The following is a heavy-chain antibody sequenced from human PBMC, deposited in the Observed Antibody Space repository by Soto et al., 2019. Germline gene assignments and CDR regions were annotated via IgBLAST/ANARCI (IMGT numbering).Heavy chain of an antibody. CDR1: GGSFSNYY. CDR2: VNDSGST. J-gene: IGHJ6*02. D-gene: IGHD3-22*01. Sequence: PXGTLSLTCAVSGGSFSNYYWTGIRQPPGAGLEWIGEVNDSGSTSYSPALKSRVTISVDSSKNQFSLILTSVTAADRAVYFCARCQYHGSAGFYTNRYFYGVDVWGQGTTVTVSS. V-gene: IGHV4-34*01. CDR3: ARCQYHGSAGFYTNRYFYGVDV.